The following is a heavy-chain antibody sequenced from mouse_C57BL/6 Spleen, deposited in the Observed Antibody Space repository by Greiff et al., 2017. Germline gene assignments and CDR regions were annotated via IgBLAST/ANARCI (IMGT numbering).Heavy chain of an antibody. D-gene: IGHD2-4*01. CDR2: IDPETGGT. V-gene: IGHV1-15*01. CDR3: TRSYYDYSWFAY. CDR1: GYTFTDYE. J-gene: IGHJ3*01. Sequence: VQLQESGAELVRPGASVTLSCKASGYTFTDYEMHWVKQTPVHGLEWIGAIDPETGGTAYNQKFKGKAILTADKSSSTAYMELRSLTSEDSAVYYCTRSYYDYSWFAYWGQGTLVTVSA.